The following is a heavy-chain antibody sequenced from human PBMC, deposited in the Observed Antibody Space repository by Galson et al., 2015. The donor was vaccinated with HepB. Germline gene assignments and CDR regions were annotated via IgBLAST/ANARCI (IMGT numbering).Heavy chain of an antibody. CDR3: ARHSHTNSIAVAGKGADY. Sequence: QSGAEVTKPGESLRISCKGSGYSFTSYWISWVRQMPGKGLEWMGRIDPSDSYTNYSPSFQGHVTISADKSISTAYLQWSSLKASDTAMYYCARHSHTNSIAVAGKGADYWGQGTLVTVSS. CDR1: GYSFTSYW. CDR2: IDPSDSYT. V-gene: IGHV5-10-1*01. J-gene: IGHJ4*02. D-gene: IGHD6-19*01.